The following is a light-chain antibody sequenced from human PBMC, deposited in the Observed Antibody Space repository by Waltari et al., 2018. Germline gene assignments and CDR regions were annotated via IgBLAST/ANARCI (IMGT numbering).Light chain of an antibody. CDR3: CSYAGSNTWV. Sequence: QSALTQPASVSGSPGQSITLSCSGTSSDLGRYNVVSWYQQYPGKAPTVLIYEVTKPPSGVSDRFSGSKSGNTASLTISGLQTEDESDYYCCSYAGSNTWVFGGGTKVTVL. CDR2: EVT. J-gene: IGLJ3*02. V-gene: IGLV2-23*02. CDR1: SSDLGRYNV.